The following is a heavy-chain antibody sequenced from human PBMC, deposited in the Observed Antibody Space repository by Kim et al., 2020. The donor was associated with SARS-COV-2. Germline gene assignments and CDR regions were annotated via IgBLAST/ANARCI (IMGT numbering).Heavy chain of an antibody. D-gene: IGHD4-4*01. CDR2: IYYSGTT. V-gene: IGHV4-59*01. Sequence: SETLSLTCTVSGGSISSYYWSWIRQPPGKGLEWVAHIYYSGTTNYNPSLKSRATISLDTSKNQFSLNLTSVTAADTAVYYCARDYGNYNWYIDLWGRGTL. J-gene: IGHJ2*01. CDR1: GGSISSYY. CDR3: ARDYGNYNWYIDL.